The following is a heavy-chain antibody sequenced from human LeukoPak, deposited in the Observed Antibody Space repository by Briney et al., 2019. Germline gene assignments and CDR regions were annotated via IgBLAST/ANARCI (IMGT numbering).Heavy chain of an antibody. J-gene: IGHJ3*02. Sequence: QSGGSLRLSCAASGFTFSSHWMHWVRQAPGKGLVWASYIDPDGRSTSYADSVKGRFTISRDNAKNTLYLQMNSLRAEDTAVYYCARHVDTAMAKGAFDIWGQGTMVTVSS. CDR2: IDPDGRST. CDR3: ARHVDTAMAKGAFDI. D-gene: IGHD5-18*01. V-gene: IGHV3-74*01. CDR1: GFTFSSHW.